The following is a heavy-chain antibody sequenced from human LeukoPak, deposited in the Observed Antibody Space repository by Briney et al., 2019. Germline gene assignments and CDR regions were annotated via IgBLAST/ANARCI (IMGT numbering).Heavy chain of an antibody. D-gene: IGHD4-17*01. CDR3: ARFGTTVTRNY. J-gene: IGHJ4*02. CDR1: GFTFSSYE. Sequence: GGSLRLSCAASGFTFSSYEMNWVRQAPGKGLEGVSYISSSGSTIYYADSVKGRFTISRDNDKNSLYLQMNSLRAEDTAVYYCARFGTTVTRNYWGQGTLVTVSS. CDR2: ISSSGSTI. V-gene: IGHV3-48*03.